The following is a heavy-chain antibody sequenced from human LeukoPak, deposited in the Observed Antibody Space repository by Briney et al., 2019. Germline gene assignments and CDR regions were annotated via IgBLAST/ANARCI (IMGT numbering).Heavy chain of an antibody. CDR3: AKDIGARGGYGMDV. V-gene: IGHV3-9*01. D-gene: IGHD3-3*01. J-gene: IGHJ6*02. Sequence: GGSLRLSCAASGFTFDDYAMHWVRQAPGKGLEWVSGISWNSGSIGYADSVKGRFTISRDNAKNSLYLEMNSLRAEDTALYYCAKDIGARGGYGMDVWGQGTTVTVSS. CDR1: GFTFDDYA. CDR2: ISWNSGSI.